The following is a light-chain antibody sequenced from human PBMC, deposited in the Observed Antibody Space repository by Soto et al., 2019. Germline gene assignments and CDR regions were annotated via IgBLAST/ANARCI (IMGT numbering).Light chain of an antibody. J-gene: IGLJ2*01. CDR2: EAT. V-gene: IGLV2-23*02. Sequence: QSVLTQPASVSGSPGQSITISCTGTSSDIGGYNLVSWYQQHPGKAPKLMIFEATKRPSGVSNRFSGSRSGNTASLTISALQPDDEADYSCYSFAGGATFVFGGGTKLTVL. CDR1: SSDIGGYNL. CDR3: YSFAGGATFV.